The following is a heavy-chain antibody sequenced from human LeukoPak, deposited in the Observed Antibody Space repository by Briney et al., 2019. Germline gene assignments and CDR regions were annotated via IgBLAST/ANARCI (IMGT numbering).Heavy chain of an antibody. CDR3: ARQRATQWLDP. CDR2: ISHDGRDK. J-gene: IGHJ5*02. Sequence: GGSLKLSCAASGFSFNNYAMHWVRQAPGKGLEWVAVISHDGRDKYFGDSVKGRLTMSRDTFNNTLFLQMSSLRPDDTALYYCARQRATQWLDPWGRGTLVIVSS. V-gene: IGHV3-30*04. CDR1: GFSFNNYA.